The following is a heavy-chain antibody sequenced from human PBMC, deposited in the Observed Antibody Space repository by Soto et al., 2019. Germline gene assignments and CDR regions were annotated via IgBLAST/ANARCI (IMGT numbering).Heavy chain of an antibody. V-gene: IGHV5-10-1*01. CDR2: IDPSDSYT. CDR1: GYSFTSYW. J-gene: IGHJ6*02. D-gene: IGHD3-3*01. CDR3: ASGGSGTYYYGMDV. Sequence: VESLKISCKGSGYSFTSYWISWVRQMPGKGLEWMGRIDPSDSYTNYSPSFQGHVTISADKSISTAYLQWSSLKASDTAMYYCASGGSGTYYYGMDVWGQGTTVTVSS.